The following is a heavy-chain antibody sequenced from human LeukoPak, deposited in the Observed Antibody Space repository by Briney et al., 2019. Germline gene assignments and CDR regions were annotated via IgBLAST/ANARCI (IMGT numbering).Heavy chain of an antibody. CDR1: GGSFSGYY. CDR2: INHSGST. J-gene: IGHJ4*02. D-gene: IGHD2-15*01. CDR3: ACAFLAATLDY. V-gene: IGHV4-34*01. Sequence: SETLSLTCAVYGGSFSGYYWSWIRQPPGKGLEWIGEINHSGSTNYNPSLKSRVTISVDTSKNQFSLKLSSVTAADTAVYYCACAFLAATLDYWGQGTLVTVSS.